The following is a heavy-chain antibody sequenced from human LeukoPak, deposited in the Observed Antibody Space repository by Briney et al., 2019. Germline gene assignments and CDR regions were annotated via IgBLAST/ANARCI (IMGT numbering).Heavy chain of an antibody. D-gene: IGHD3-3*01. Sequence: PGGSLRLSCAASGFTFSSYAMSWVRQAPGKGLEWVSVIYSGGSTYYADSVKGRFTISRDNSKNTLYLQMNSLRAEDTAVYYCARDFLDYYGMDVWGQGTTVTVSS. J-gene: IGHJ6*02. CDR1: GFTFSSYA. CDR3: ARDFLDYYGMDV. CDR2: IYSGGST. V-gene: IGHV3-66*01.